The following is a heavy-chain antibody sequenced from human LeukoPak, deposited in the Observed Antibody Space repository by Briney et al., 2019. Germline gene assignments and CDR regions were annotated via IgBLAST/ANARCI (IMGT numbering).Heavy chain of an antibody. D-gene: IGHD1-26*01. Sequence: GGSLRLSCAASGFTFSSYWMNWVRQAPGKGLECVVNIKKDGSEKYYVDSAKGRFTISRDNAKNSLYLQMNSLRDQDTAVYYCARDRKYRIVGATQRYFDYWGRGTLVTVSS. CDR2: IKKDGSEK. CDR1: GFTFSSYW. V-gene: IGHV3-7*01. CDR3: ARDRKYRIVGATQRYFDY. J-gene: IGHJ4*02.